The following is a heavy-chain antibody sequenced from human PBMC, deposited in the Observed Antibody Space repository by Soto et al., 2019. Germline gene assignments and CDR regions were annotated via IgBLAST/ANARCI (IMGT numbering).Heavy chain of an antibody. D-gene: IGHD1-20*01. Sequence: QVQLVQSGAEVKKPGASVKVSCKASGYSFSDYDINWVRQATGQGPEWMGWMNPNSGNTGYAQKFQGRVTMTRNTSINTAYMELSSLGSEDTAVYYCARDNRYNWNDAAWFAPWGQGTLVTVSS. J-gene: IGHJ5*02. V-gene: IGHV1-8*01. CDR1: GYSFSDYD. CDR3: ARDNRYNWNDAAWFAP. CDR2: MNPNSGNT.